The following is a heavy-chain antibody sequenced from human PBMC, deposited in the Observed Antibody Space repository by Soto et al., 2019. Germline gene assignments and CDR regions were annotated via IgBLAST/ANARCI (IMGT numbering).Heavy chain of an antibody. CDR1: GVIFSNQW. CDR3: ARDAERYGSGSFPLGFDY. J-gene: IGHJ4*02. Sequence: AGGSLRLSCAASGVIFSNQWMHWVRQPPGKGLVWVSRINSDGSSISCADSVKGRFTISRDNAKKTVYLQMNSLRAEDTAVYFCARDAERYGSGSFPLGFDYWGQGTLVTVSS. V-gene: IGHV3-74*01. D-gene: IGHD3-10*01. CDR2: INSDGSSI.